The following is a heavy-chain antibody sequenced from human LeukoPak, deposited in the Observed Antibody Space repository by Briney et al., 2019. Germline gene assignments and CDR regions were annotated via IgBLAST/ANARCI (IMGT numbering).Heavy chain of an antibody. V-gene: IGHV4-59*08. D-gene: IGHD3-3*01. J-gene: IGHJ4*02. Sequence: SETLSLTCTVSGVSISGYYWSWIRQPPGKGLEWIGYIYYSGSTNYNPSLKSRVTISVDTSKNQFSLKLRSVTAADTAVYYCARLLYDFWGGNYIYYLDYWGQGTLVTVSS. CDR1: GVSISGYY. CDR2: IYYSGST. CDR3: ARLLYDFWGGNYIYYLDY.